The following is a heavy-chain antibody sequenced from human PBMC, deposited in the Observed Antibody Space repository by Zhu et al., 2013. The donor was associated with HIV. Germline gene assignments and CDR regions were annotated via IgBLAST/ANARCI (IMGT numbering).Heavy chain of an antibody. J-gene: IGHJ4*02. CDR1: GGTFSSYA. V-gene: IGHV1-18*01. CDR3: ARDPALTVTIPGWAY. D-gene: IGHD4-17*01. CDR2: ISAYNGNT. Sequence: QVQLVQSGAEVKKPGSSVKVSCKASGGTFSSYAISWVRQAPGQGLEWMGWISAYNGNTNYAQKLQGRVTMTTDTSTSTAYMELRSLRSDDTAVYYCARDPALTVTIPGWAYWGQGTLVTVSS.